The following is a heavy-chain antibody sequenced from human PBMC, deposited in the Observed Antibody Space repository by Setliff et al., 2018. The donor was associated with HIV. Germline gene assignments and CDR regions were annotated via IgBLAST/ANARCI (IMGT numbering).Heavy chain of an antibody. J-gene: IGHJ4*02. CDR1: GGSISSYY. D-gene: IGHD3-22*01. CDR2: IYYSGST. CDR3: AMGSSGYPFDY. V-gene: IGHV4-59*08. Sequence: SETLSLTCTVSGGSISSYYWSWIRQPPGKGLEWIGYIYYSGSTNYNPSLKSRVTIAVDTSKNQFSLKLNSVTAADAAVYFCAMGSSGYPFDYWGQGSLVTVSS.